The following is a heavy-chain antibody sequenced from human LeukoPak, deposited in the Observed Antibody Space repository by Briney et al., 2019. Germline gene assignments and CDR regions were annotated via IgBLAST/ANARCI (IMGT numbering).Heavy chain of an antibody. CDR2: INSDGSWT. J-gene: IGHJ4*02. V-gene: IGHV3-74*01. Sequence: PGGSLRLSCAASGNYWMHWVRQAPGKGLVWVSHINSDGSWTSYADSVKGRFTISKDNAKKSLYLQINTLRAEDTAVYYCVRGPHIAATSYWGQGTLVTVSS. CDR3: VRGPHIAATSY. CDR1: GNYW. D-gene: IGHD6-25*01.